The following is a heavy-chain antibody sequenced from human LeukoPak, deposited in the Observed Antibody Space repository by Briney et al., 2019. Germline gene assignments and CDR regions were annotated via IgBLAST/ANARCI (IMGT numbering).Heavy chain of an antibody. CDR3: ARDRYYYDSSGYATDAFDI. CDR2: IKQDGSEK. V-gene: IGHV3-7*01. J-gene: IGHJ3*02. CDR1: GFTFSSYW. D-gene: IGHD3-22*01. Sequence: GGSLRLSCAASGFTFSSYWMSWVRQAPGKGLEWVANIKQDGSEKYYVDSVKGRFTISRDNAKNSLYLQMNSLRAEDTAVYYCARDRYYYDSSGYATDAFDIWGQGTMVTVSS.